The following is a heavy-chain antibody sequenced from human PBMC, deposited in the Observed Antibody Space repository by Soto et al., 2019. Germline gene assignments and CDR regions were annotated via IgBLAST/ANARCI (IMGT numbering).Heavy chain of an antibody. CDR2: ISGSGGST. Sequence: XGGSLRLSCAASGFTFSSYAMSWVRQAPGKGLEWVSAISGSGGSTYYADSVKGRFTISRDNSKNTLYLQMNSLSAEDTAVYYCATRDPDSSGYYYGYWGQGTLVTVSS. CDR3: ATRDPDSSGYYYGY. CDR1: GFTFSSYA. D-gene: IGHD3-22*01. J-gene: IGHJ4*02. V-gene: IGHV3-23*01.